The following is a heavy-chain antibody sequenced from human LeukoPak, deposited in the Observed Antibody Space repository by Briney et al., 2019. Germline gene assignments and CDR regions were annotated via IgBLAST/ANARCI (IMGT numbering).Heavy chain of an antibody. Sequence: GGSLRLSCAASGFTFSSYAMSWVRQAPGKGLEWVSAISGSGGSTYYADSVKGRFTISRDNSKNTLHLQMNSLRAEDTAVYYCARGRAGSGSYCLDYWGQGTLVTVSS. CDR3: ARGRAGSGSYCLDY. V-gene: IGHV3-23*01. D-gene: IGHD3-10*01. J-gene: IGHJ4*02. CDR1: GFTFSSYA. CDR2: ISGSGGST.